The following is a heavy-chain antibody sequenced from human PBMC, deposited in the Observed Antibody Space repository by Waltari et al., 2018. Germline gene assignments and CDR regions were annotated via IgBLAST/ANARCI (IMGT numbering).Heavy chain of an antibody. CDR3: ARLDYGSSLVDS. D-gene: IGHD4-17*01. J-gene: IGHJ4*02. V-gene: IGHV4-59*12. CDR1: GGSIRSNY. CDR2: IYGGSGST. Sequence: QVQLQESGPGLVKPSETLSLTCAVSGGSIRSNYWSWIRQSPGKGLECIGYIYGGSGSTNYNPSLKSRVTISTDTSKNHFSLKLNSMTVADTAVYYCARLDYGSSLVDSWGQGVLVSVSS.